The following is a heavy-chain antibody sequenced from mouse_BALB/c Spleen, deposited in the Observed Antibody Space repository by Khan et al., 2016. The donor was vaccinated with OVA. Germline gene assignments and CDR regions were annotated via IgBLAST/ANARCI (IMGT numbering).Heavy chain of an antibody. CDR3: ARSTYRYAFVY. CDR1: DDSITTGY. CDR2: IIYTGYT. Sequence: EVQLQESGPSLVKPSQTLSLTCSVTDDSITTGYWTWIRKFPGNKLEYMGYIIYTGYTYYNPSLKSRLSITRHTSNNQYYLQLNSVTDEDTATYYCARSTYRYAFVYWGQGTMVTVAA. V-gene: IGHV3-8*02. D-gene: IGHD2-14*01. J-gene: IGHJ3*01.